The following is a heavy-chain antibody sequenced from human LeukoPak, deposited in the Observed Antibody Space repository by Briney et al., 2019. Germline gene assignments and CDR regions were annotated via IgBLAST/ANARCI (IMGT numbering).Heavy chain of an antibody. D-gene: IGHD2-2*03. CDR3: AKDGYCSSTSCYGGIRGAFDI. CDR2: ISYDGSNK. CDR1: GFTFSSYG. V-gene: IGHV3-33*05. J-gene: IGHJ3*02. Sequence: GGSLRLSCAASGFTFSSYGMHWVRQAPGKGLEWVAVISYDGSNKYYADSVKGRFTISRDNSKNTLYLQMNSLRAEDTAVYYCAKDGYCSSTSCYGGIRGAFDIWGQGTMVTVSS.